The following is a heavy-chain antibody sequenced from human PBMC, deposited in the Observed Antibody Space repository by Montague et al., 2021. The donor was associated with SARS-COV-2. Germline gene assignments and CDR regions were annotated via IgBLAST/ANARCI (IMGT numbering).Heavy chain of an antibody. CDR2: IYTSGSS. Sequence: SETLSLTCSVSGGSISKYYWAWIRQPAEKGPEWIGRIYTSGSSNYNPSLTGRAAMSIDSSKNEFSLRLTSVTAADTAVYYCARVGLVGDSTSLFDKWGQGALVTVSS. CDR1: GGSISKYY. J-gene: IGHJ4*02. V-gene: IGHV4-4*07. CDR3: ARVGLVGDSTSLFDK. D-gene: IGHD1-26*01.